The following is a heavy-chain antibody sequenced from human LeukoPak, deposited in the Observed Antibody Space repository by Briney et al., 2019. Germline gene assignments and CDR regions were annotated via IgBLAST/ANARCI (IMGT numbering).Heavy chain of an antibody. V-gene: IGHV3-66*01. CDR2: IYSGGST. J-gene: IGHJ4*02. CDR1: GFTVSSNY. Sequence: GGSLRLSCAASGFTVSSNYMSWVRQAPGKGLEWVSVIYSGGSTYYADSVKGRFTISRDNSKNTLYLQMNSLRAEDTAVYYCARERNYYDSSGSLSVYWGQGTLVTVSS. D-gene: IGHD3-22*01. CDR3: ARERNYYDSSGSLSVY.